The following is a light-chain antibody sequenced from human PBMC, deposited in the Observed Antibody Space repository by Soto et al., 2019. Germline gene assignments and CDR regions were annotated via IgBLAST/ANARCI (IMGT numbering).Light chain of an antibody. CDR1: RSVSSN. J-gene: IGKJ4*01. V-gene: IGKV3-15*01. CDR3: QQYNNWLT. CDR2: GAS. Sequence: EIVMTQSPATLSVSPGERATLSCRASRSVSSNLAWYQQKPGQAARLLIYGASTRATGIPARFSGSGSGTEFTLTISSLQSEDFAVYYCQQYNNWLTFGGGTKVEIK.